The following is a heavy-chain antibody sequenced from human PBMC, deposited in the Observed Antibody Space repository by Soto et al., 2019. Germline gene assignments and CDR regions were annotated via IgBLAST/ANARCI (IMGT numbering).Heavy chain of an antibody. D-gene: IGHD2-2*01. Sequence: GGSLRLSCAASGFTFSSYSMNWVRQAPGKGLEWVSSISSSSSYIYYADSVKGRFTISRDNAKNSLYLQMNSLRAEDTAAYYCATGVDCSSTSCSYYYYGMDVWGQGTTVTVSS. CDR3: ATGVDCSSTSCSYYYYGMDV. J-gene: IGHJ6*02. V-gene: IGHV3-21*01. CDR2: ISSSSSYI. CDR1: GFTFSSYS.